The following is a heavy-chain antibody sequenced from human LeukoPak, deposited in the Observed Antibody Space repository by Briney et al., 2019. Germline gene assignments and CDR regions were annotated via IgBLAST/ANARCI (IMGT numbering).Heavy chain of an antibody. Sequence: ASVKVSCKASGYTFTGYYMHWVRQAPGEGLEWMGGFDPEDGETIYAQRFQGRVTMTEDTSTDTAYMELSSLRSEDTAVYYCATDSMVRGVFSFYMDVWGKGTTVTISS. J-gene: IGHJ6*03. CDR2: FDPEDGET. D-gene: IGHD3-10*01. CDR3: ATDSMVRGVFSFYMDV. V-gene: IGHV1-24*01. CDR1: GYTFTGYY.